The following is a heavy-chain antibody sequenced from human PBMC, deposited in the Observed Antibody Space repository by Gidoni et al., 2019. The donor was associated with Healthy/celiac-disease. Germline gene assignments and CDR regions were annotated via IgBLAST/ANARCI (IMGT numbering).Heavy chain of an antibody. Sequence: QVQLQQWGAGLLKPSETLSLTCAVSGGSFSGYYRSWIRQPPGKGLEWIGELKHSGSTNYNPSLKSRVTISVDTSKNQFSLKLSSVTAADTAVYYCARAFLTVTETKYYYYGMDVWGQGTTVTVSS. J-gene: IGHJ6*02. CDR3: ARAFLTVTETKYYYYGMDV. V-gene: IGHV4-34*01. CDR2: LKHSGST. CDR1: GGSFSGYY. D-gene: IGHD4-17*01.